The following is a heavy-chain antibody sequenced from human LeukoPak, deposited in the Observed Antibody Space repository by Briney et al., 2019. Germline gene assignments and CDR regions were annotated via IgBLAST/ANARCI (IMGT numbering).Heavy chain of an antibody. D-gene: IGHD6-13*01. CDR3: ARGYSSWYTPGGFDP. J-gene: IGHJ5*02. V-gene: IGHV4-34*01. Sequence: PSETLSLTCAVYGGSFSGYYWSWIRQPPGKGPEWIGEINHSGSTNYNPSLKSRVTISVDTSKNQFSLKLSSVTAADTAVYYCARGYSSWYTPGGFDPWGQGTLVTVSS. CDR2: INHSGST. CDR1: GGSFSGYY.